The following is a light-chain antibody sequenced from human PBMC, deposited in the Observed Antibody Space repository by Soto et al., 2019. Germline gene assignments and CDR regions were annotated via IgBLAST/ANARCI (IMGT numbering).Light chain of an antibody. CDR2: DAS. J-gene: IGKJ4*01. CDR3: QHRANWPLT. Sequence: EIVLTQSPATQSLCPGDRATLSCRASQSVSSYLAWYQQRPGQAPRLLIYDASNRATGVPARFSGSGSGTDFTLTISSLEPEDFAVYYCQHRANWPLTFGGGTKLEIK. V-gene: IGKV3-11*01. CDR1: QSVSSY.